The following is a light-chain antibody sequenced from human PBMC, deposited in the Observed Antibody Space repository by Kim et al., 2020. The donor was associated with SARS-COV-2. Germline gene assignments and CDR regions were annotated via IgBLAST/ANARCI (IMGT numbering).Light chain of an antibody. Sequence: ELTQPPSASGTPGQRVLISCSGTSSNIGNNYVYWYQHFPGTAPKLLMYWNNKRPSGVPARFSGSKSGTSASLVISGLRPEDEADYYCSSWDDTLSGPVFGGGTQLTVL. CDR2: WNN. CDR3: SSWDDTLSGPV. CDR1: SSNIGNNY. J-gene: IGLJ3*02. V-gene: IGLV1-47*01.